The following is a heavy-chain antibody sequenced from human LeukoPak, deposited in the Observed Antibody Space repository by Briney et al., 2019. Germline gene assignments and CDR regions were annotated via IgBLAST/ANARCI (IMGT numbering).Heavy chain of an antibody. CDR1: GGSISSSSYY. CDR2: IYYSGST. CDR3: ARGLDYGDYVPFDY. J-gene: IGHJ4*02. V-gene: IGHV4-31*03. Sequence: SETLSLICTVSGGSISSSSYYWGWIRQPPGKGLEWIGYIYYSGSTYYNPSLKSRVTISVDTSKNQFSLKLSSVTAADTAVYYCARGLDYGDYVPFDYWGQGTLVTVSS. D-gene: IGHD4-17*01.